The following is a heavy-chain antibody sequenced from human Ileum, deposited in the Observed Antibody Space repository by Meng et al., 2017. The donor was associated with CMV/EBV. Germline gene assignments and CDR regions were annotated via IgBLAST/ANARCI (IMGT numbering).Heavy chain of an antibody. Sequence: QVQIQEWGAGRWKPSETLSSTCSLGGSSSAYTGSWIRQAPGKGLEWIGEINQYGSTNFNPSVKSRVTISRDTSKNQFSLRLNSVTAADAAVYYCLTADHHAIMYWGQGALVTVSS. CDR2: INQYGST. D-gene: IGHD3-16*01. CDR3: LTADHHAIMY. V-gene: IGHV4-34*01. J-gene: IGHJ4*02. CDR1: GSSSAYT.